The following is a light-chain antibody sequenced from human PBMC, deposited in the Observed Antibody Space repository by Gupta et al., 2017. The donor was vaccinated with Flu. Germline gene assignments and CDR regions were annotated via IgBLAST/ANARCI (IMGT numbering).Light chain of an antibody. CDR1: SSDVGVFNY. CDR3: CSYAGTSTSLYV. CDR2: DVS. V-gene: IGLV2-11*01. J-gene: IGLJ1*01. Sequence: QSALTQPRSVSGSPGQSVTISCTGTSSDVGVFNYVSWYQQYPGKAPKLMIYDVSKRPSGVPDRFSGSKSGNTASLTISGLQAEDEADYYCCSYAGTSTSLYVFGTGTKVSVL.